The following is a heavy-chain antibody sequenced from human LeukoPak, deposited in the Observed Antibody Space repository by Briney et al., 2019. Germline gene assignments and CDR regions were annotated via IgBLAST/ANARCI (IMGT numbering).Heavy chain of an antibody. D-gene: IGHD5-18*01. V-gene: IGHV3-43*01. CDR1: GFTFDDYT. CDR3: ARVVVDTAPNFDY. J-gene: IGHJ4*02. Sequence: GGSLRLSCAASGFTFDDYTMHWVRHAPGKGLEWVSLISWDGGSTYYADSVKGRFTISRDNAKNSLYLQMNSLRAEDTAVYYCARVVVDTAPNFDYWGQGTLVTVSS. CDR2: ISWDGGST.